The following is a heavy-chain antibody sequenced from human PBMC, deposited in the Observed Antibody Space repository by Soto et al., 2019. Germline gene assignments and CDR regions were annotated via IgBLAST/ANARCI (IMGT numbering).Heavy chain of an antibody. J-gene: IGHJ5*02. CDR2: ISSSSSYI. CDR1: GFTFSSYS. Sequence: GGSLRLSCAASGFTFSSYSMNWVRQAPGKGLEWVSSISSSSSYIYYADSVKGRFTISRDNAKNSLYLQMNSLRAEDTAVYYCARLTGTRSRGWFDPWGQGTLVTVSS. D-gene: IGHD1-7*01. CDR3: ARLTGTRSRGWFDP. V-gene: IGHV3-21*01.